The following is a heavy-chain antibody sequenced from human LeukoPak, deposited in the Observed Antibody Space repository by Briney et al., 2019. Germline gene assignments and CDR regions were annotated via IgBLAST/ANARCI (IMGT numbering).Heavy chain of an antibody. CDR2: ISVINSGNT. V-gene: IGHV1-18*01. CDR3: SREFPFCGADCFSGVFDI. CDR1: GYTFSSYG. J-gene: IGHJ3*02. D-gene: IGHD2-21*02. Sequence: ASVKVSCKASGYTFSSYGINWVRQAPGQGLEWMGWISVINSGNTRYAQNFQGRLTMTTDTSTTTAYMELRSQRSDDTAVYYCSREFPFCGADCFSGVFDIWGQGTMVTVS.